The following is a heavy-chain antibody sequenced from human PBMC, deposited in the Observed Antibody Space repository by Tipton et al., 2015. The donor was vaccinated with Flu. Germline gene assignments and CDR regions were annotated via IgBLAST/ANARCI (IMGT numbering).Heavy chain of an antibody. V-gene: IGHV4-34*01. Sequence: LRLSCAVYGGSFSGYYWSWIRQPPGKGLEWIGEINHSGSTNYNPSLKSRVTISVDTSKNQFSLKLSSVTAADTAVYYCARILYYDSSGFEGVGYYFDYWGQGTLVTVSS. D-gene: IGHD3-22*01. J-gene: IGHJ4*02. CDR2: INHSGST. CDR1: GGSFSGYY. CDR3: ARILYYDSSGFEGVGYYFDY.